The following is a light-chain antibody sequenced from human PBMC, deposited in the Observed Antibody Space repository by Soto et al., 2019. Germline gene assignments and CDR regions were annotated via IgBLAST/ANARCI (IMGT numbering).Light chain of an antibody. V-gene: IGLV2-14*01. CDR2: SVS. CDR1: SSDIGTYDH. Sequence: QSVLTQPASVSGCPGQSITISCSGTSSDIGTYDHVAWFQQFPGKTPKLVIYSVSDRPSGVSYRFSGSKSGNTASLTISGLQADDEADYYCISYTVSRSYVFGTGTKVTLL. CDR3: ISYTVSRSYV. J-gene: IGLJ1*01.